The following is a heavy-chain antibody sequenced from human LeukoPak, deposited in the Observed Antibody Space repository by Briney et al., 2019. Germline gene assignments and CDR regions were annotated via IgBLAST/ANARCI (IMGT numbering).Heavy chain of an antibody. Sequence: GGSLRLSCAASGFTFSSYEMHWVRQPPGKGLEWVSYISSSDSTIYYADSVKGRFTISRDNAKNSLYLQMNSPRAEDTAVYYCARDPSYGSGSYWGQGTLVTVSS. CDR1: GFTFSSYE. CDR3: ARDPSYGSGSY. CDR2: ISSSDSTI. V-gene: IGHV3-48*03. D-gene: IGHD6-19*01. J-gene: IGHJ4*02.